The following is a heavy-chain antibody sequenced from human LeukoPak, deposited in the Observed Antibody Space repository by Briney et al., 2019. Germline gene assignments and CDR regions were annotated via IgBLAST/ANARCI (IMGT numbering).Heavy chain of an antibody. V-gene: IGHV1-69*05. J-gene: IGHJ1*01. CDR3: ARDRVGYCSSTSCYTFQH. CDR1: GGTFSSYA. Sequence: ASVKVTCKASGGTFSSYAIIWVRQAPGQGLEWMGGIIPIFGTANYAQKFQGRVTITTDESTSTAYMELSSLRSEDTAVYYCARDRVGYCSSTSCYTFQHWGQGTLVTVSS. D-gene: IGHD2-2*02. CDR2: IIPIFGTA.